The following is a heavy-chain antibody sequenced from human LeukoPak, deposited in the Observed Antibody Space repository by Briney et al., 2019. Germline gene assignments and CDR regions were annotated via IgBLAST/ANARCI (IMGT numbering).Heavy chain of an antibody. V-gene: IGHV3-66*02. Sequence: GGSLRLSCAASGFTVSSNCMSWVRQAPGKGLEWVSVIYSGGSTYYADSVKGRFTISRDNSKNTLYLQMNSLRAEDTAVYYCARGTVVVPAARSWDYWGQGTLVTVSS. CDR1: GFTVSSNC. D-gene: IGHD2-2*01. CDR2: IYSGGST. J-gene: IGHJ4*02. CDR3: ARGTVVVPAARSWDY.